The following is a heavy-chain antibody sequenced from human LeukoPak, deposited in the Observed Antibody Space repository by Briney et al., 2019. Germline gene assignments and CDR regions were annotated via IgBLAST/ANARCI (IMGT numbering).Heavy chain of an antibody. CDR3: ARDGYYYDSSGYFPWAFDI. CDR1: GGSISSYY. V-gene: IGHV4-4*07. J-gene: IGHJ3*02. D-gene: IGHD3-22*01. CDR2: IYTSGST. Sequence: PSETLSLTCTASGGSISSYYWSWIRQPAGKGLEWIGRIYTSGSTNYNPSLKSRVTMSVDTSKNQFSLKLSSVTAADTAVYYCARDGYYYDSSGYFPWAFDIWGQGTMVTVSS.